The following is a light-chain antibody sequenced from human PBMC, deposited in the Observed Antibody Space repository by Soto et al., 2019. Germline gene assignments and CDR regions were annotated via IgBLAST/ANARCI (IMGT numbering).Light chain of an antibody. J-gene: IGKJ1*01. CDR1: QSVSSN. Sequence: EILMTQSPATLSVSPGERATLSCRASQSVSSNLAWYQQKPGQAPRLLIYGASTRATGIPARFSGSGSGTDFTLTISSLQSEDCAVYYCQQYNNWPRTFGQGAKVEI. CDR3: QQYNNWPRT. V-gene: IGKV3-15*01. CDR2: GAS.